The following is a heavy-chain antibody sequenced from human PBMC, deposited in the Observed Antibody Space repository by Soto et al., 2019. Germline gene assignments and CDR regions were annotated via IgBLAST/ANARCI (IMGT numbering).Heavy chain of an antibody. CDR1: GGTFSSYA. Sequence: GASVKVSCKASGGTFSSYAISWVRQAPGQGLEWMGGIIPIFGTANYAQKFQGRVTITADESTSTAYMELSSLRSEDTAVYYCASLAVAGNYWFDPWGQGTLVTVSS. V-gene: IGHV1-69*13. D-gene: IGHD6-19*01. CDR2: IIPIFGTA. CDR3: ASLAVAGNYWFDP. J-gene: IGHJ5*02.